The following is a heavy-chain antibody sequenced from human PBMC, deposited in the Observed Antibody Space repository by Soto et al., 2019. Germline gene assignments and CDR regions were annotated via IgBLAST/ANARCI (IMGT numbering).Heavy chain of an antibody. CDR2: ISAYNGNT. CDR3: ARGGYNPKFEDYYYYGMDV. J-gene: IGHJ6*02. V-gene: IGHV1-18*01. Sequence: ASVKVSCKASGYYFRSYAIHWVRQAPGQRLEWMGWISAYNGNTNYAQKLQGRVTMTTDTSTSTAYMELRSLRSDDTAVYYCARGGYNPKFEDYYYYGMDVWGQGTTVTVSS. D-gene: IGHD6-25*01. CDR1: GYYFRSYA.